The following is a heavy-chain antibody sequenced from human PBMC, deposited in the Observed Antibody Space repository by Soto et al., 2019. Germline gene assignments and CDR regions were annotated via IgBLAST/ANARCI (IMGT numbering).Heavy chain of an antibody. J-gene: IGHJ6*02. CDR2: IKSKTDGGTT. Sequence: EVQLVESGGGLVKPGGSLRLSCAASGFTFSNAWMSWVRQAPGKGLEWVGRIKSKTDGGTTDYAAPVKGRFTISRDDSKNTLYLQMNSLKTEDTAVYYCTTALGDYYYGMDVWGQGTTVTVSS. CDR3: TTALGDYYYGMDV. V-gene: IGHV3-15*01. CDR1: GFTFSNAW. D-gene: IGHD2-15*01.